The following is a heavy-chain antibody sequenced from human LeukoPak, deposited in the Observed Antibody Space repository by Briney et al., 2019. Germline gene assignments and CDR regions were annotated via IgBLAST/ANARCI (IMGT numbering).Heavy chain of an antibody. Sequence: GGSLRLSCAASGFTFSSYGMSWVRQAPGKGLEWVSAISGSGGSTYYADSVKGRFTISRDNSKNTLYLQMNSLRAEDTAVYYCARMYSSGWPYYYYYMDVWGKGTTVTISS. D-gene: IGHD6-19*01. V-gene: IGHV3-23*01. CDR1: GFTFSSYG. CDR2: ISGSGGST. CDR3: ARMYSSGWPYYYYYMDV. J-gene: IGHJ6*03.